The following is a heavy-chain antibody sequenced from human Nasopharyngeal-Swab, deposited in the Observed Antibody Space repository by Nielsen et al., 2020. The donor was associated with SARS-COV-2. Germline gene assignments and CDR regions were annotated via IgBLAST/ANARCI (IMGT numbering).Heavy chain of an antibody. J-gene: IGHJ6*02. Sequence: RQAPGKGLEWIGEINHSGSTNYNSSLKSRVTISVDTSKNQFSLKLSSVTAADTAVYYCARPTTLGYYYGMDVWGQGTTVTVSS. CDR3: ARPTTLGYYYGMDV. CDR2: INHSGST. D-gene: IGHD1-14*01. V-gene: IGHV4-34*01.